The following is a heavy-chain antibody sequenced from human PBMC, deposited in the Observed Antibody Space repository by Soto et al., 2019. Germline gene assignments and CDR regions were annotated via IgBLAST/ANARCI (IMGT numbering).Heavy chain of an antibody. CDR2: IYYSGST. D-gene: IGHD6-6*01. Sequence: PSETLSLTCTVSGGSVSSGSYYWSWIRQPPGKGLEWIGYIYYSGSTNYNPSLKSRVTISVDTSKNQFSLKLSSVTAADTAVYYCARTLLAKAARVPFDYWGQGTLVTVSS. J-gene: IGHJ4*02. CDR1: GGSVSSGSYY. V-gene: IGHV4-61*01. CDR3: ARTLLAKAARVPFDY.